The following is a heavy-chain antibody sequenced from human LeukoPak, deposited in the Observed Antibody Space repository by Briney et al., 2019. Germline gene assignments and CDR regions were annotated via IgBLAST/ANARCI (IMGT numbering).Heavy chain of an antibody. D-gene: IGHD3-10*01. V-gene: IGHV3-33*01. CDR3: ARKLGEYFDY. CDR1: GFTFSSYG. CDR2: IWYDGSNK. J-gene: IGHJ4*02. Sequence: GRSLRLSCAASGFTFSSYGMHWVRQAPGKGQEWVAVIWYDGSNKYYADSVKGRFTISRDNSKNTLYLQMNSLRAEDTAVYYCARKLGEYFDYWGQGTLVTVSS.